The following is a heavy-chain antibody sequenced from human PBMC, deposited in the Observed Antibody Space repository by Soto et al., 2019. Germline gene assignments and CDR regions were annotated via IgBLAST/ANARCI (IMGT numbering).Heavy chain of an antibody. D-gene: IGHD2-21*02. J-gene: IGHJ4*02. CDR2: INHSGNT. CDR1: GGSFSGYY. Sequence: SETLSLTCAVYGGSFSGYYWSWIRQSPGKGLEWIGEINHSGNTNQNPSLKSRVTISVDTSKNQFSLKLRSLTAADTAVYYCAKDQTDVTLFDYWGQGTLVTVSS. CDR3: AKDQTDVTLFDY. V-gene: IGHV4-34*01.